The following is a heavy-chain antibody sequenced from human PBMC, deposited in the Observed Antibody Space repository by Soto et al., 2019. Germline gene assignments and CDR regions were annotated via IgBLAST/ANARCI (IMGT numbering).Heavy chain of an antibody. CDR1: GYTFTSYG. J-gene: IGHJ2*01. Sequence: ASVKVSCKASGYTFTSYGISWVRQAPGQGLEWMGWISAYNGNTNYAQKLQGRVTMTTDTSTSTAYMELRSLRSDDTAVYYCARKGTSIAPHEDWYFDLWGRGTLVTVSS. D-gene: IGHD6-6*01. V-gene: IGHV1-18*01. CDR2: ISAYNGNT. CDR3: ARKGTSIAPHEDWYFDL.